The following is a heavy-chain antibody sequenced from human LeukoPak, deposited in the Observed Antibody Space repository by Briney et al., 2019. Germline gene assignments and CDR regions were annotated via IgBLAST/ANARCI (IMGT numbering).Heavy chain of an antibody. V-gene: IGHV3-7*03. Sequence: GGSLRLSCVASGFTFVRHWMTWVRQAPGKGLEWVANINQDGSEIYYVDSVKGRFTISRDNSKNTLYLQMNSLRAEDTAVYYCARRAGAYSHPYDYWGQGTLVTVSS. D-gene: IGHD4/OR15-4a*01. CDR2: INQDGSEI. CDR3: ARRAGAYSHPYDY. J-gene: IGHJ4*02. CDR1: GFTFVRHW.